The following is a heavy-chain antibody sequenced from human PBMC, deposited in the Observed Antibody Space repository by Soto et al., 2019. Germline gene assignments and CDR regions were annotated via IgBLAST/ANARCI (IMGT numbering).Heavy chain of an antibody. CDR1: GFTFSSYA. D-gene: IGHD2-15*01. CDR2: ISGSGGST. CDR3: EKRTDCSGGICYSNRPDYSDYCMDV. V-gene: IGHV3-23*01. J-gene: IGHJ6*02. Sequence: EVQLFESVGGLVQPGGSLRLSCAASGFTFSSYAMSWVRQAPGKGLEWVSAISGSGGSTYYADSVKGRFTISRDNSRHTLYLLMNRLRAVDKAVSYCEKRTDCSGGICYSNRPDYSDYCMDVCGPGTTVTVSS.